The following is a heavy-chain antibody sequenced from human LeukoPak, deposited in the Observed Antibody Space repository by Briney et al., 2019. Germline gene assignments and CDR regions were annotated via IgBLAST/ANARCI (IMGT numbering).Heavy chain of an antibody. Sequence: PSETLSLTCTVSGGSISSYYWSWIRQPPGKGLEWIGYIYYTGSTNYNPSLKSRVTISVDTSKNQFSPKLSSVTAADTAVYYCARCQGYCTSTSCYELPGAWGQGTLVTVSS. J-gene: IGHJ5*02. D-gene: IGHD2-2*01. CDR2: IYYTGST. V-gene: IGHV4-59*08. CDR1: GGSISSYY. CDR3: ARCQGYCTSTSCYELPGA.